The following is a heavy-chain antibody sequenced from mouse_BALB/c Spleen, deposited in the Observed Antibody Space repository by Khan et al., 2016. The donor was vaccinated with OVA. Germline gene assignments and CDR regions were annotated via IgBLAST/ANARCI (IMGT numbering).Heavy chain of an antibody. CDR3: ARQPYYHYNIMDY. CDR1: GFSLTTYG. CDR2: IWSDGTT. Sequence: VQGVESGPGLAAPSQSLSITCTISGFSLTTYGVHWVRQPPGKGLEWLVVIWSDGTTNYNSALKSSLTITKDNSQSQVFLKMNSLQTDDTAIYVCARQPYYHYNIMDYWGQGTSVTVSS. V-gene: IGHV2-6-1*01. D-gene: IGHD2-10*01. J-gene: IGHJ4*01.